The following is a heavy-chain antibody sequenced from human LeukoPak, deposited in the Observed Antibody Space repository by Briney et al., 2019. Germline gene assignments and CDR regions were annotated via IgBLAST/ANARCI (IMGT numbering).Heavy chain of an antibody. CDR3: AKEDRITMIVVVLDAFDI. V-gene: IGHV3-23*01. J-gene: IGHJ3*02. CDR2: ISGSGGST. Sequence: GGSLRLSCAASGFTFSSDAMSWVRQAPGKGLEWVSAISGSGGSTYYADSVKGRFTISRDNSKNTLYLQMNSLRAEDTAVYYCAKEDRITMIVVVLDAFDIWGQGTMVTVSS. CDR1: GFTFSSDA. D-gene: IGHD3-22*01.